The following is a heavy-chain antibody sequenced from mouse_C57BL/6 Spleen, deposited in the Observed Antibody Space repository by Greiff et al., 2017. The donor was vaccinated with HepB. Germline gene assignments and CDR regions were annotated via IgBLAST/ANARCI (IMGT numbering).Heavy chain of an antibody. CDR3: ARTPAYYAMDY. V-gene: IGHV1-82*01. CDR1: GYAFSSSW. CDR2: IYPGDGDT. J-gene: IGHJ4*01. Sequence: VKLQQSGPELVKPGASVKISCKTSGYAFSSSWMNWVKQRPGKGLEWIGRIYPGDGDTNYNGKFKGKATLTADKSSSTAYMQLSSLTSEDSAVYFCARTPAYYAMDYWGQGTSVTVSS.